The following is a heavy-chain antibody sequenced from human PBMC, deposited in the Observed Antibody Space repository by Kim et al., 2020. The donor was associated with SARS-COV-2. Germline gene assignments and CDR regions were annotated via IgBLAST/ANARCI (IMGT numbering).Heavy chain of an antibody. Sequence: AQRFQGRVTMTRDTPTSKGYMELSSLRSEDTAVYYCARDSTPRANWFDPWGQGTLVTVSS. CDR3: ARDSTPRANWFDP. J-gene: IGHJ5*02. V-gene: IGHV1-46*01.